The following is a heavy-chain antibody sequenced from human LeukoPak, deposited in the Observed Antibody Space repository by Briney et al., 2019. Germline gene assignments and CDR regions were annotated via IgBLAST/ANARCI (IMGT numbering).Heavy chain of an antibody. J-gene: IGHJ4*02. V-gene: IGHV3-23*01. D-gene: IGHD3-22*01. CDR1: GFTFSSYA. Sequence: GGSLRLSCAASGFTFSSYAMSWVRQTPGKGLEWVSAISGSGGSTYYADSVKGRFTISRDNSKNTLYLQMNSLRAEDTAVYYCAKGPFYYYDSSGYCDYWGQGTLVTVSS. CDR3: AKGPFYYYDSSGYCDY. CDR2: ISGSGGST.